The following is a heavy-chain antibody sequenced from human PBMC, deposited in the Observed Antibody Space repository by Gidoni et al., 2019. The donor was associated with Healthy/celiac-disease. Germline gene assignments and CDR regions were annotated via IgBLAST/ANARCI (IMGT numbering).Heavy chain of an antibody. Sequence: EVQLVESGGGLVQPGRSVRLSCTASGCTFGDYAMSWFRQAPGKGLEGVGFIRSKAYGGTTEYAASVKGRFTISRDDSKSIAYLQMNSLKTEDTAVYYCTRVGGYGSGSYYNVDWFDPWGQGTLVTVSS. D-gene: IGHD3-10*01. V-gene: IGHV3-49*03. J-gene: IGHJ5*02. CDR1: GCTFGDYA. CDR3: TRVGGYGSGSYYNVDWFDP. CDR2: IRSKAYGGTT.